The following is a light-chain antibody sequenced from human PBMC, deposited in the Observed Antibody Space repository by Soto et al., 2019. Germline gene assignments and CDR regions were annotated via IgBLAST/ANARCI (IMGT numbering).Light chain of an antibody. J-gene: IGKJ4*01. CDR2: VTS. Sequence: IQLTQSPSSLSASVGDRVNLTCRASQGMSSYLAWYQQKPGKAPKLLIYVTSTLQTGVPSRFSGSGSGADFTLTISSLQPEDSATYYCQQLSLYPLPFGGGTRWIS. CDR1: QGMSSY. CDR3: QQLSLYPLP. V-gene: IGKV1-9*01.